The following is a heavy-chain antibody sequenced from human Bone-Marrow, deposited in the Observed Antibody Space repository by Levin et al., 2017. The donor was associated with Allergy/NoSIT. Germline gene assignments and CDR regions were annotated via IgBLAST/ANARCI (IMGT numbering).Heavy chain of an antibody. V-gene: IGHV3-30-3*01. CDR3: ARDLDSSGYYLLGSY. CDR1: GFRFRSYA. Sequence: GGSLRLSCEASGFRFRSYAMHWVRQAPGRGLEWVAVISFDGTNTYYADSVKGRFTISRDNSKNTLSLQMNSLRPADTAVDFCARDLDSSGYYLLGSYWGQGTLVTVSS. J-gene: IGHJ4*02. D-gene: IGHD3-22*01. CDR2: ISFDGTNT.